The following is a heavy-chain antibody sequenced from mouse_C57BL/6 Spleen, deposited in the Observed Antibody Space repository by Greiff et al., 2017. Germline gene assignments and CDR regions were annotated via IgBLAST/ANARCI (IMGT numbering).Heavy chain of an antibody. Sequence: ESGPGLVKPSQSLSLTCSVTGYSITSGYYWNWIRQFPGNKLEWMGYISYAGSNNYNPSLKNRISITRDTSKNKFFLKLNSVTTEDTATYDGARAAQATPFDYWGQGTTLTVSS. J-gene: IGHJ2*01. CDR3: ARAAQATPFDY. V-gene: IGHV3-6*01. CDR2: ISYAGSN. D-gene: IGHD3-2*02. CDR1: GYSITSGYY.